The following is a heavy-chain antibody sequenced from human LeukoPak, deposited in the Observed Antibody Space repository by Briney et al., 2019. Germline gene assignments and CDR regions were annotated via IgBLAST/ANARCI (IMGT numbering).Heavy chain of an antibody. J-gene: IGHJ4*02. CDR1: GFIVSYNY. CDR3: ARDSFCCDYVWGVSNVDY. D-gene: IGHD3-16*01. V-gene: IGHV3-66*01. CDR2: IYSGGKT. Sequence: GGSLRPSCTASGFIVSYNYMSWVRQAAGEGLEWVSVIYSGGKTFYADSVKGRFTISRDNSKNTMYLQMNSLRAEDTAVYYCARDSFCCDYVWGVSNVDYWGQGTLVTVSS.